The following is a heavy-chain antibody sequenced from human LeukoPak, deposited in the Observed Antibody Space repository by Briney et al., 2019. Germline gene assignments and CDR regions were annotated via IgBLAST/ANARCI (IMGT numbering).Heavy chain of an antibody. CDR1: GASISSSS. D-gene: IGHD5-18*01. J-gene: IGHJ4*02. CDR3: ARGRGHSYGQYYFNC. Sequence: PSETLSLTCTVSGASISSSSWSWIRQPPGKGLEWIGYIHYSGNTNYNPSLKSRVTISVDTTKNQFSLNLSSVTAADTAVYYCARGRGHSYGQYYFNCWGQGTLVTVSS. CDR2: IHYSGNT. V-gene: IGHV4-59*01.